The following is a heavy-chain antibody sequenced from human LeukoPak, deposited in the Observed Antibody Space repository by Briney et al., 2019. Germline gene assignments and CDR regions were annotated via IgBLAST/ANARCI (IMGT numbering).Heavy chain of an antibody. CDR2: INHSGST. CDR3: ARGEYGDYLDY. J-gene: IGHJ4*02. V-gene: IGHV4-34*01. CDR1: GGSLSGYY. Sequence: PPETLSLTCAVYGGSLSGYYWSWIRQPPGKGLEWIGEINHSGSTNYNPSLKSRVTVSVDTSKNQFSLKLSSVTAADTAVYYCARGEYGDYLDYWGQGTLVTVSS. D-gene: IGHD4-17*01.